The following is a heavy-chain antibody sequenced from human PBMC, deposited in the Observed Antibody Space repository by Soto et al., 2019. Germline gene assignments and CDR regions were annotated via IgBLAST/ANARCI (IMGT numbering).Heavy chain of an antibody. D-gene: IGHD3-10*01. CDR3: ARLSGSGSYYYYYGMDV. Sequence: PGESLKISCKGSGYSFTSYWISWVRQMPGKGLEWMGRIDPSDSYTNYSPSFQGHVTISADKSISTAYLQWSSPKASDTAMYYCARLSGSGSYYYYYGMDVWGQGTTVTVSS. CDR1: GYSFTSYW. J-gene: IGHJ6*02. V-gene: IGHV5-10-1*01. CDR2: IDPSDSYT.